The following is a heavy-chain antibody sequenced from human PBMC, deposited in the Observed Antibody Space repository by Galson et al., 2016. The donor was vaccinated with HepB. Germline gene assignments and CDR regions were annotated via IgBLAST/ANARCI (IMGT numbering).Heavy chain of an antibody. CDR2: INPSSGST. V-gene: IGHV1-46*01. J-gene: IGHJ2*01. CDR1: GYTFFNYY. CDR3: ARLGGTLTGYDNFGNLRGYFDL. Sequence: SVKVSCKASGYTFFNYYIHWVRQAPGQGLEWMAMINPSSGSTIYAREFQGKISVTRDTASVPSDTSTVTVHLFLSSLRHEDTAVYYCARLGGTLTGYDNFGNLRGYFDLWGRGSLVTVSS. D-gene: IGHD3-9*01.